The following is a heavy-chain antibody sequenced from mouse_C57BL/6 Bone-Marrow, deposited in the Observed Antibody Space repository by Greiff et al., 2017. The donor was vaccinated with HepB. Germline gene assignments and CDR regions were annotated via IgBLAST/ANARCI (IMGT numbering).Heavy chain of an antibody. Sequence: QVTLKESGPGILQPSQTLSLTCSFSGFSLSTFGMGVGWIRQPSGKGLEWLAHIWWDDDKYYNPALKSRLTISKDTSKNQVFLKIANVDTADTATYYCAPSYYYGSSPHWYFDVWGTGTTVTVSS. CDR1: GFSLSTFGMG. CDR2: IWWDDDK. CDR3: APSYYYGSSPHWYFDV. V-gene: IGHV8-8*01. J-gene: IGHJ1*03. D-gene: IGHD1-1*01.